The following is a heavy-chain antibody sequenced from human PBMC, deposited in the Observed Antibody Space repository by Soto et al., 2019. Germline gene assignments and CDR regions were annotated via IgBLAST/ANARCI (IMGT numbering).Heavy chain of an antibody. V-gene: IGHV3-30-3*01. CDR1: GFTFSSYV. CDR2: ISYDGNNK. Sequence: QVQLVESGGGVVQPRRSLRLSCAASGFTFSSYVMYWVRQAPGKGLEWVAVISYDGNNKYYADSVKGRFTISRDNSKNTLYLQMNSLRAEDTAVYYCARAGCDGGSCYTLVGLRYGMDVWGQGTTVTVSS. J-gene: IGHJ6*02. D-gene: IGHD2-15*01. CDR3: ARAGCDGGSCYTLVGLRYGMDV.